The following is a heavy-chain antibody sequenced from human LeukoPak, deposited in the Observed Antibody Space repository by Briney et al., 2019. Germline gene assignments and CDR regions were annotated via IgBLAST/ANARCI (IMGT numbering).Heavy chain of an antibody. CDR2: IIPIFVTA. D-gene: IGHD4-17*01. J-gene: IGHJ4*02. CDR1: RYTFTSYA. Sequence: SVKVSCKPSRYTFTSYAISCVPQAPGQGLEWMGGIIPIFVTANYAQKFQGRVTITADESTSTAYMELSSLRSEDTAVYYCARLVVPYGDDEVVDYWGQGTLVTVSS. V-gene: IGHV1-69*13. CDR3: ARLVVPYGDDEVVDY.